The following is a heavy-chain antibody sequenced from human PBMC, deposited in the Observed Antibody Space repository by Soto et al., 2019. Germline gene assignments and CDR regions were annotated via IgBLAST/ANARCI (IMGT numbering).Heavy chain of an antibody. J-gene: IGHJ4*02. V-gene: IGHV5-51*01. CDR2: IWPGHSNP. CDR1: GYIFTNYW. Sequence: GESLKISCKGSGYIFTNYWIAWVRQMPGKGLEWMGIIWPGHSNPKYSPSFEGQVTISADESISTAYLQWRSLEASDSAMYYCARHGSAPYSTTWYGDYWGQGALVTVSS. D-gene: IGHD6-13*01. CDR3: ARHGSAPYSTTWYGDY.